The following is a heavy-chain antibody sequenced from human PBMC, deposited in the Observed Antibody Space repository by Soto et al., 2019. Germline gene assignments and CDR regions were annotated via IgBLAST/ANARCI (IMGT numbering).Heavy chain of an antibody. D-gene: IGHD3-3*01. CDR3: ARSAGNAGRFSEY. V-gene: IGHV1-2*04. J-gene: IGHJ4*02. CDR2: INPNSGGT. CDR1: GYTFTGYY. Sequence: SVKVSCKASGYTFTGYYMHWVRQAPGQGLEWMGWINPNSGGTNYAQKFQGWVTMTRDTSISTAYLQWGSLKASDSAIYYCARSAGNAGRFSEYWGQGTLVTVSS.